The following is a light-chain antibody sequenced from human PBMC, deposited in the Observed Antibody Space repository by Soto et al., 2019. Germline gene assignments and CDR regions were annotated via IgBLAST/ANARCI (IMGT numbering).Light chain of an antibody. J-gene: IGKJ1*01. CDR2: KAS. V-gene: IGKV1-5*03. CDR1: KTISSW. CDR3: QHYNSYSEA. Sequence: DIQMTQSPSTLSGSVGDRFTIXXRASKTISSWLAWYQQKPGKAPKXVIYKASTLKSGVPSRFSGSGSGTEFTLTISSLQPDDFATYYCQHYNSYSEAFGQGTKVDIK.